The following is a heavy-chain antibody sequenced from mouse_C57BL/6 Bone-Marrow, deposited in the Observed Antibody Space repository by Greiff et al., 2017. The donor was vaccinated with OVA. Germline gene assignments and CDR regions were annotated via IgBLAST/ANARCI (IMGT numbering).Heavy chain of an antibody. J-gene: IGHJ4*01. CDR2: IDPENGDT. D-gene: IGHD2-4*01. Sequence: VQLQPSGAELVRPGASVKLSCTASGFNIKDDYMHWVKQRPEQGLEWIGWIDPENGDTEYASKFQGKATITADTSSNTAYLQLSSLTSEDTAVYYCTGDYDRDYAMDYWGQGTSVTVSS. V-gene: IGHV14-4*01. CDR1: GFNIKDDY. CDR3: TGDYDRDYAMDY.